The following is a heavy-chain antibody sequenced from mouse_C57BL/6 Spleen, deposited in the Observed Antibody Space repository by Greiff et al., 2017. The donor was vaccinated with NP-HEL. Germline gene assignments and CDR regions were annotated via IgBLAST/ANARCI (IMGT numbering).Heavy chain of an antibody. CDR2: IYPGDGDT. CDR1: GYAFSSYW. D-gene: IGHD2-4*01. CDR3: AREGYDYEYAY. Sequence: QVQLKESGAELVKPGASVKISCKASGYAFSSYWMNWVKQRPGKGLEWIGQIYPGDGDTNYNGKFKGKATLTADKSSSTAYMQLSSLTSEDSAVYFCAREGYDYEYAYWGQGTLVTVSA. J-gene: IGHJ3*01. V-gene: IGHV1-80*01.